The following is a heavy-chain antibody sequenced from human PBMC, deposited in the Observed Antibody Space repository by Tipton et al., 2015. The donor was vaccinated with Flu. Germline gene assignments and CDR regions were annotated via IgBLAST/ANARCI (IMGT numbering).Heavy chain of an antibody. D-gene: IGHD4-11*01. J-gene: IGHJ5*02. CDR1: GDSMRSDYF. Sequence: TLSLTCTVSGDSMRSDYFWAWIRQAPGKGLEWIGNIHYSGSPHYNPSLKSRVTITVDTSKNQFSLRLTSMTAADTALYYCARRDYSTYVSDPKNRFDPWGQGTRVTVSS. CDR2: IHYSGSP. V-gene: IGHV4-38-2*02. CDR3: ARRDYSTYVSDPKNRFDP.